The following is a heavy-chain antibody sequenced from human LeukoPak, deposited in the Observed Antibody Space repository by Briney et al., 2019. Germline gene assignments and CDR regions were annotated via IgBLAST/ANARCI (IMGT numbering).Heavy chain of an antibody. V-gene: IGHV3-23*01. D-gene: IGHD1-26*01. CDR3: AKDDGGSYYIYYYYMDV. J-gene: IGHJ6*03. Sequence: GGSLRLSCAASGFTFRNYGMSWVRQAPGKGLEWVSAISNSGGNTYYADSVKCRFTISRDNSRNTLYLQMNSLRAEDTAVYYCAKDDGGSYYIYYYYMDVWGKGTTVTISS. CDR1: GFTFRNYG. CDR2: ISNSGGNT.